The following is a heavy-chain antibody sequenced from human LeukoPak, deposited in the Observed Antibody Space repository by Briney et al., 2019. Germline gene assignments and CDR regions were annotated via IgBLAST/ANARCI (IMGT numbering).Heavy chain of an antibody. CDR1: GVSMSAYQ. V-gene: IGHV4-4*09. CDR3: ATSNDAKIAPFDH. D-gene: IGHD2-21*01. Sequence: SETLSLTCTVSGVSMSAYQWSWVRQSPEKGLEWIGCINTKGETSYNPSLKSRVTTSDDTSKSQFSLRLTSVTAADTAVYYCATSNDAKIAPFDHWGQGAPATVSS. CDR2: INTKGET. J-gene: IGHJ4*02.